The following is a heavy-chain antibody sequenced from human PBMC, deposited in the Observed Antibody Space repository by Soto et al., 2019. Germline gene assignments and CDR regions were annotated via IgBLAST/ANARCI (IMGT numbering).Heavy chain of an antibody. V-gene: IGHV4-61*01. CDR2: IYYTGST. Sequence: QVQLQESGPGLVKPSETLSLTCSVSGGSVSSGSYYWSWIRQPPGKGLEWIGYIYYTGSTNYNPSLKSRVTISGDTSKNQFSLKVNSVTAADTAVYYCVTARRYCSDPNCHWFDNWGQGTLVTVSS. J-gene: IGHJ4*02. CDR1: GGSVSSGSYY. D-gene: IGHD2-15*01. CDR3: VTARRYCSDPNCHWFDN.